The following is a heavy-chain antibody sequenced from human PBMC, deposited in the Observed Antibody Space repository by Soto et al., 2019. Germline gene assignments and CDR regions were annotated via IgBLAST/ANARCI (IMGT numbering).Heavy chain of an antibody. V-gene: IGHV3-74*01. J-gene: IGHJ5*02. CDR1: GFTFSSYW. CDR3: AKGTMVRGPNWFDP. Sequence: GGSLRLSCAASGFTFSSYWMHWVRQAPGKGLVWVSRINSDGSSTSYADSVKGRFTISRDNAKNTLYLQMNSLRAEDTAVYYCAKGTMVRGPNWFDPRGQGTPVTVSS. CDR2: INSDGSST. D-gene: IGHD3-10*01.